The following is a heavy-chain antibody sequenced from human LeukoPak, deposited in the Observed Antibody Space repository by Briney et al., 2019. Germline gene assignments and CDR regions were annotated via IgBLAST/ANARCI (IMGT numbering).Heavy chain of an antibody. CDR1: GGSFSGYY. CDR2: INHSGST. J-gene: IGHJ5*02. CDR3: ARGGGEPGFDP. V-gene: IGHV4-34*01. D-gene: IGHD1-26*01. Sequence: PSETLSLTCAVYGGSFSGYYWSWIRQPPGKGLEWIGEINHSGSTNYNPSLKSRVTISVDTSKNQFSLKLSSVTAADTAVYYCARGGGEPGFDPWGQGTLVTVSS.